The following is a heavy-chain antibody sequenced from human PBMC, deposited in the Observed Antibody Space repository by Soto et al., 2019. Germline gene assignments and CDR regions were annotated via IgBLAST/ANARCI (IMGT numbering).Heavy chain of an antibody. V-gene: IGHV4-59*01. J-gene: IGHJ6*02. Sequence: QVQLQESGPGLVKPSETLSLTCTVSGGPIGSYYWSWLRQSLGKGLEWIGCVYYSDSTNYNPSLKSRVTISLDKSKNQFSLRLNSVTAADTAVYYCARTEASSWSFFYYGMDVWGQGTTVAVSS. CDR2: VYYSDST. CDR3: ARTEASSWSFFYYGMDV. D-gene: IGHD6-13*01. CDR1: GGPIGSYY.